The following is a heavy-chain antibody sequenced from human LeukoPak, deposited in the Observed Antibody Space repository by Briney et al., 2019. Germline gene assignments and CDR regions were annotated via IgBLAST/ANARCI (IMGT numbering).Heavy chain of an antibody. CDR3: ARDSADYYDSSGYHSHFDY. Sequence: PSETLSLTCTVSGGSISSYYWSWIRQPPGKGLEGIGYIYYSGSTNYNPSLKSRVTISVDTSKNQFSLKLSSVTAADTAVYYCARDSADYYDSSGYHSHFDYWGQGTLVTVSS. CDR1: GGSISSYY. J-gene: IGHJ4*02. V-gene: IGHV4-59*01. D-gene: IGHD3-22*01. CDR2: IYYSGST.